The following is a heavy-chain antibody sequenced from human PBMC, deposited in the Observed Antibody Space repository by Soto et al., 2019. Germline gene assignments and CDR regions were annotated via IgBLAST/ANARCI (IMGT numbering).Heavy chain of an antibody. Sequence: GESLKISCKGSGYSFTSYWIGWVRQMPGKGLEWMGIIYPGDSDTRYSPSFQGQVTISADKSISTTYLQWSSLKASDTAMYYCARRGYDYVTHYYGMDVWGQGTTVTVSS. CDR1: GYSFTSYW. J-gene: IGHJ6*02. D-gene: IGHD5-12*01. CDR3: ARRGYDYVTHYYGMDV. V-gene: IGHV5-51*01. CDR2: IYPGDSDT.